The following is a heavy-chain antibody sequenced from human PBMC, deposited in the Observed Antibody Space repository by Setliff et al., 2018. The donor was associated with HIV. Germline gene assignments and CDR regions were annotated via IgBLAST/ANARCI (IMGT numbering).Heavy chain of an antibody. V-gene: IGHV4-4*02. Sequence: PSETLSLTCAVSGASISSGNWWSWVRQSPGKGLEWIGSIYYSGSTYYNPSLKSRVTISVDTSKNQFSLKLYSVTAADTAVYYCATSRVVVLRFDPWGQGTLVTVSS. CDR3: ATSRVVVLRFDP. D-gene: IGHD3-22*01. CDR2: IYYSGST. J-gene: IGHJ5*02. CDR1: GASISSGNW.